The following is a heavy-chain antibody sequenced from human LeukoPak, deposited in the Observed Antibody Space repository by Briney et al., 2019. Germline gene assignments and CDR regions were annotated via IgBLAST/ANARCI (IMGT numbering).Heavy chain of an antibody. CDR3: AKGNYYAPSFDY. CDR2: ISYDGSNK. CDR1: GFTFSSYW. Sequence: GGSLRLSCAASGFTFSSYWMHWVRQAPGKGLVWVAVISYDGSNKYYADSVKGRFTISRDNSKNTLYLQMNSLRAEDTAVYYCAKGNYYAPSFDYWGQGTLVTVSS. V-gene: IGHV3-30*18. D-gene: IGHD3-10*01. J-gene: IGHJ4*02.